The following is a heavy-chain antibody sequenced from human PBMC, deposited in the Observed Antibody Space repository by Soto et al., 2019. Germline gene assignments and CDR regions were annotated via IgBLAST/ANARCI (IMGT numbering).Heavy chain of an antibody. V-gene: IGHV3-30-3*01. D-gene: IGHD1-26*01. CDR3: SRDPLLGIVGAKGAVFCYYYGMVV. CDR1: GFTFSSYA. CDR2: ISYDGSNK. Sequence: QVQLVESGGGVVQPGRSLRLSCAASGFTFSSYAMHWVRQAPGKGLEWVAVISYDGSNKYYADSVKGRFTISRDNSKNMLYLQMNCLRAEDTAVYYFSRDPLLGIVGAKGAVFCYYYGMVVWGEGTTVSVSS. J-gene: IGHJ6*04.